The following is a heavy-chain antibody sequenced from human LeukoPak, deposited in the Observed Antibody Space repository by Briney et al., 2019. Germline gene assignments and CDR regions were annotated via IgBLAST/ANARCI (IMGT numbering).Heavy chain of an antibody. V-gene: IGHV5-51*01. CDR1: GSXFTSYW. Sequence: GASLQISCHGSGSXFTSYWICWVRPMPGKGLEWMGIIYPGDSDTRYSPSFQGQVTISADKYISTAYLQWSSLKALDTAMYYCARHYYYDSSGSYAFDIWGQGTMVTVSS. J-gene: IGHJ3*02. D-gene: IGHD3-22*01. CDR3: ARHYYYDSSGSYAFDI. CDR2: IYPGDSDT.